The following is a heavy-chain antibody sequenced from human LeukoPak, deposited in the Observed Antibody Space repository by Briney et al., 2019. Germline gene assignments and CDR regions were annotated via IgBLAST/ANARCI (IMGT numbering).Heavy chain of an antibody. V-gene: IGHV3-9*01. J-gene: IGHJ4*02. CDR1: GFTFDDYA. D-gene: IGHD2-15*01. CDR3: AKYLVGPDYYFDY. Sequence: GGSLRLSCAASGFTFDDYAMHWVRQAPGKGLEWVSGISWNSGSIGYADSVKGRFTISRDNAKNSLYLQMNSLRAEDTAVYYCAKYLVGPDYYFDYWGQGTLVTVSS. CDR2: ISWNSGSI.